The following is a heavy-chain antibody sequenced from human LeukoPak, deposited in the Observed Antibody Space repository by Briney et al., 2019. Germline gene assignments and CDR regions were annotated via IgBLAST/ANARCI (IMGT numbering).Heavy chain of an antibody. CDR2: ISDIGSI. CDR1: GGSISSHY. CDR3: AGHHPRNTVDF. Sequence: PSETLSLTCTVSGGSISSHYRSWIRQPPGKGLEWIAYISDIGSINYNPSLKSRVTISLDTSKNQFSLKLSSVTAADTAVYYCAGHHPRNTVDFWGQGTLVTVSS. V-gene: IGHV4-59*08. J-gene: IGHJ4*02. D-gene: IGHD2/OR15-2a*01.